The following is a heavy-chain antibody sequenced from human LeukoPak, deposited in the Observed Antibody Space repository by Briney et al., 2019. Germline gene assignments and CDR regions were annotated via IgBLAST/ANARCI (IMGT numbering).Heavy chain of an antibody. CDR3: ARDLSRGYSSSWDY. J-gene: IGHJ4*02. CDR2: ISAYNGNT. D-gene: IGHD6-13*01. Sequence: ASVKVSCKPSGYTFTGYYIHWVRQAPGQGLEWMGWISAYNGNTNYAQKLQGRVTMTTDTSTSTAYMELRSLRSDDTAVYYCARDLSRGYSSSWDYWGQGTLVTVSS. V-gene: IGHV1-18*01. CDR1: GYTFTGYY.